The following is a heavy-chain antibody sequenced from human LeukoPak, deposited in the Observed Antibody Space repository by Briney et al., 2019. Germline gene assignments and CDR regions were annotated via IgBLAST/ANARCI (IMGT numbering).Heavy chain of an antibody. CDR1: GFTFSSYG. D-gene: IGHD3-16*01. CDR3: ARVVWGQLTYYFDY. CDR2: ISGSGGST. V-gene: IGHV3-23*01. Sequence: GGSLRLSCAASGFTFSSYGMSWVRQAPGKGLEWVSAISGSGGSTYYADSVKGRFTIFRDNAKNSLYLQMNSLRAEDTAVYYCARVVWGQLTYYFDYWGQGTLVTVSS. J-gene: IGHJ4*02.